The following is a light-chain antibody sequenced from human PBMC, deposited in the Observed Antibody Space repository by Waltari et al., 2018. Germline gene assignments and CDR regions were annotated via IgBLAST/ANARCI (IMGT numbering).Light chain of an antibody. Sequence: SYELTQPPSVSVYPGQTARITCSGHELPRKYAYWFQQKSGQAPRLVIYEDTKRPSGIPERFSGSSSGTVATLTISGAQVDDEADYYCYSSDSTGLRVFGGGTTVVVL. CDR2: EDT. V-gene: IGLV3-10*01. CDR1: ELPRKY. CDR3: YSSDSTGLRV. J-gene: IGLJ1*01.